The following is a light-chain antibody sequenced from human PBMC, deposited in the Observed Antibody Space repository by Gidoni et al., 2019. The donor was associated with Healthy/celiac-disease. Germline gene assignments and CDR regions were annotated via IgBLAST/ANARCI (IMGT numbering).Light chain of an antibody. CDR2: GAS. CDR3: QQYGSSPPIT. V-gene: IGKV3-20*01. Sequence: VLTQSPGTLSLSPGERATLSCRASQSVSSSYLAWYQQKPGQAPRLLIYGASSRATGIPDRFSGSGSGTDFTLTISRLEPEDFAVYYCQQYGSSPPITFGQGTRLEIK. CDR1: QSVSSSY. J-gene: IGKJ5*01.